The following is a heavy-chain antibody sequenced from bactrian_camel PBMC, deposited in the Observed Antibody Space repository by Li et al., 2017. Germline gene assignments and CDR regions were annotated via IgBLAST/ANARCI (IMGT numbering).Heavy chain of an antibody. J-gene: IGHJ4*01. CDR2: ISALSGGT. Sequence: VQLVESGGGSVQAGGSLRLSCVASGNTGSRRCMGWFRQAPGKERAGVATISALSGGTYYADSVKGRSTLSQDNAKRTLYLQMRNLKPEDTAIYYCAARFGTCGDGFRAATFALWGQGTQVTVS. CDR3: AARFGTCGDGFRAATFAL. V-gene: IGHV3S54*01. CDR1: GNTGSRRC. D-gene: IGHD7*01.